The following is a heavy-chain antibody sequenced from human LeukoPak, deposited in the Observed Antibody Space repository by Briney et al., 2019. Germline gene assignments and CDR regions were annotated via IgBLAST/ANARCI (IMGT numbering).Heavy chain of an antibody. CDR1: GYTFTDYY. J-gene: IGHJ4*02. V-gene: IGHV1-69-2*01. D-gene: IGHD4-11*01. CDR2: VDPEDGET. Sequence: ATVKIPCKVSGYTFTDYYMHLVQQAPGKGLEWMGLVDPEDGETIYAEKFQGRVTITADTSTDTAYMELSSLRSEDTAVYYCATANFDSNPFDYWGQGTLVTVSS. CDR3: ATANFDSNPFDY.